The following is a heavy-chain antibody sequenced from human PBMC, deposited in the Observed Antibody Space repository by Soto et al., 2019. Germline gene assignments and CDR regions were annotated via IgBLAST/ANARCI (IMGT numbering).Heavy chain of an antibody. CDR2: INPSGGST. V-gene: IGHV1-46*01. CDR1: GYTVTSYY. Sequence: GASEEVSCKASGYTVTSYYMDWVRQAPGQGLEWMGIINPSGGSTSYAQKFQGRVTMTRDTSTSTVYMELSSLRSEDTAVYYCARWYYDSSGNRWRYGMDVWGQGTTVTVSS. D-gene: IGHD3-22*01. CDR3: ARWYYDSSGNRWRYGMDV. J-gene: IGHJ6*02.